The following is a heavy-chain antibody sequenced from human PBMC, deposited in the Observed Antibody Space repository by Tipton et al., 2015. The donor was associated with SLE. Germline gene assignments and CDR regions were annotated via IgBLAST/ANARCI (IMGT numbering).Heavy chain of an antibody. CDR3: ARHGPGPGSVEYFRH. Sequence: TLSLTCAVSGYSISSGYYWGWIRQPPGKGLEWIGSIYHSGSTYYNPSLKSRVTISVDTSKNQSSLKLSSVTDADTAVYYCARHGPGPGSVEYFRHWGQGTLVTVSS. D-gene: IGHD3-10*01. CDR1: GYSISSGYY. V-gene: IGHV4-38-2*01. CDR2: IYHSGST. J-gene: IGHJ1*01.